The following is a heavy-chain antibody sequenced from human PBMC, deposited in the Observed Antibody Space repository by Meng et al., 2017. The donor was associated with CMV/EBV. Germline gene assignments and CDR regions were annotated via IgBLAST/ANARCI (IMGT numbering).Heavy chain of an antibody. V-gene: IGHV3-30-3*01. CDR2: ISYDGSNK. D-gene: IGHD6-6*01. J-gene: IGHJ4*02. CDR3: SSYRSSRPTNY. CDR1: GFTFSSYA. Sequence: GESLKISCAASGFTFSSYAMHWVRQAPGKGLEWVAVISYDGSNKYYADSVKGRFTISRDNSKNTLYLQMNSLRAEDTAVYYCSSYRSSRPTNYWGQGTLVTVSS.